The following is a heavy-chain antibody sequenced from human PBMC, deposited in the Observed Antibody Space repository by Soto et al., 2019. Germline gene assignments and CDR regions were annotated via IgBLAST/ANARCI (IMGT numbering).Heavy chain of an antibody. V-gene: IGHV3-33*08. J-gene: IGHJ2*01. CDR3: ARLGAIQYWYVDL. CDR2: IWFDGSNI. Sequence: QVQLVESGGGVVQPGRSLRLSCAASGFTFSHYAMHWVRQAPGKGLEWMAVIWFDGSNIYYADSVKGRFAISRDNSKNMLYLHMSNLRAEDTAVYYCARLGAIQYWYVDLWGRGTLVTVSS. CDR1: GFTFSHYA. D-gene: IGHD1-26*01.